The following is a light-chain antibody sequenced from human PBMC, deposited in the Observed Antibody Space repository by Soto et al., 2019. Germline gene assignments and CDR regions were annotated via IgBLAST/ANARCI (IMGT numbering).Light chain of an antibody. V-gene: IGKV1-27*01. J-gene: IGKJ4*01. CDR3: PKYNSALSWLT. CDR2: AAS. CDR1: QGISNY. Sequence: DIQMTQSPSSLSASVGDRVTITCRASQGISNYLAWYQQKPGKVPKLLIYAASTLQSGVPSRFSGSGSGTDFTLTISSLQPEDVATYYCPKYNSALSWLTFGGGTKVEIK.